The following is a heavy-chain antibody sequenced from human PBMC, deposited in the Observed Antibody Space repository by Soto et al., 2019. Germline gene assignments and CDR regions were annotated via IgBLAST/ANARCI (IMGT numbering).Heavy chain of an antibody. V-gene: IGHV1-3*01. Sequence: ASVKVSCKASGYTFASYAMHWVRQAPGQRLEWMGWINAGNGNTKYSQKFQGRVTITRDTSASTAYMELSSLRSEDTAVYYCARWGGYCSGGSCAYYYYGMDVWGQGTTVTVSS. J-gene: IGHJ6*02. CDR1: GYTFASYA. D-gene: IGHD2-15*01. CDR2: INAGNGNT. CDR3: ARWGGYCSGGSCAYYYYGMDV.